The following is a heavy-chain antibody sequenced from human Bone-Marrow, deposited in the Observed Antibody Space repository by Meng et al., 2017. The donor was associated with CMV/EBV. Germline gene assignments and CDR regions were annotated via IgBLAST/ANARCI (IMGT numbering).Heavy chain of an antibody. V-gene: IGHV4-59*01. CDR1: GGSISSYY. D-gene: IGHD2-2*01. Sequence: SETLSLTCTVSGGSISSYYWSWIRQPPGKGLEWIGYIYYSGSTNYNPSLKSRVTISVDTSKNQFSLKLSSVTAADTAVYYCARGRGFCTDTSCYWADYWGQGNLVTVSS. J-gene: IGHJ4*02. CDR3: ARGRGFCTDTSCYWADY. CDR2: IYYSGST.